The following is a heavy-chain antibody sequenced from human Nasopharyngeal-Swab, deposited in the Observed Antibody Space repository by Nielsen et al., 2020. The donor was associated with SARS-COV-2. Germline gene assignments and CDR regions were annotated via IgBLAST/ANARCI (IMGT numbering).Heavy chain of an antibody. CDR1: GYSFTSYW. CDR3: ARHPVMTVYGSGSYYYYYGMDV. CDR2: IYPGDSDT. D-gene: IGHD3-10*01. Sequence: GESLKISCKGSGYSFTSYWIGWVRQMPGKGLEWMGIIYPGDSDTRYSPSFQGRVTISADKSISTAYLQWSSLKASDTAMYYCARHPVMTVYGSGSYYYYYGMDVWGQGTTVTVSS. V-gene: IGHV5-51*01. J-gene: IGHJ6*02.